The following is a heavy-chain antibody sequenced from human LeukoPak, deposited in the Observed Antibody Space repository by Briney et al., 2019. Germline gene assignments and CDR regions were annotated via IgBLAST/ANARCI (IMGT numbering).Heavy chain of an antibody. CDR2: IWYHGSNK. CDR1: GFTFSSYG. V-gene: IGHV3-33*06. Sequence: PGRSLRLSCAASGFTFSSYGMHWVRQAPGKGLEWVAVIWYHGSNKYYADSVKGRFTISRDNSKNTLYLQMNSLRAEDTAVYYCAKSPSRYSGSYYAAYWGQGTLVTVSS. J-gene: IGHJ4*02. D-gene: IGHD1-26*01. CDR3: AKSPSRYSGSYYAAY.